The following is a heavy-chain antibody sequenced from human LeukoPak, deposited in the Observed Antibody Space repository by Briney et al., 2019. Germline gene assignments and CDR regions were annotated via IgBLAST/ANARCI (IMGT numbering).Heavy chain of an antibody. D-gene: IGHD4-23*01. CDR2: IYHSGST. V-gene: IGHV4-38-2*02. CDR1: GYSISSGYY. CDR3: ARVDYGGNTEDY. Sequence: PPETLSLTCTVSGYSISSGYYWGWIRQPPGKGLEWIGSIYHSGSTYYNPSLKSRVTISVDTSKNQFSLKLSSVTAADTAVYYCARVDYGGNTEDYWGQGTLVTVSS. J-gene: IGHJ4*02.